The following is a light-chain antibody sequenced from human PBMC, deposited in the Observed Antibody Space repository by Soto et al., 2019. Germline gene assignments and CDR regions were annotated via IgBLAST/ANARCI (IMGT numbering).Light chain of an antibody. CDR2: DDS. V-gene: IGKV1-5*01. Sequence: DIQMTPSPSTLSAAVVYIFHITFRASQSISSWLAWYQQKPGKAPKVLIYDDSNLKSGVPSRFSGSGSGTEFTLTISSLQPDDSATYHCKQYSSYWKFGNGHKVDLK. CDR3: KQYSSYWK. CDR1: QSISSW. J-gene: IGKJ1*01.